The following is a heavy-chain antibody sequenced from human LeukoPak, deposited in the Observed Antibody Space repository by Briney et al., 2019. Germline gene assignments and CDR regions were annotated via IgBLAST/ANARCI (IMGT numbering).Heavy chain of an antibody. Sequence: VKVSCKASGGTFSSYAISWVRQAPGQRLEWMGWINAGNGNTKYSQKFQGRVTITRDTSASTAYMELSSLRSEDTAVYYCARDRTGYYDSSGLIDYWGQGTLVTVSS. D-gene: IGHD3-22*01. J-gene: IGHJ4*02. V-gene: IGHV1-3*01. CDR2: INAGNGNT. CDR3: ARDRTGYYDSSGLIDY. CDR1: GGTFSSYA.